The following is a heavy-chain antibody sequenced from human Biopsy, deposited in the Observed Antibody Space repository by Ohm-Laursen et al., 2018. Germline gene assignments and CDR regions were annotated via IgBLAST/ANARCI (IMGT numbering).Heavy chain of an antibody. D-gene: IGHD6-19*01. CDR2: IDYRGST. Sequence: GTLSLTCTVSSGSISSYYWSWIRQPPGKGLEWIGDIDYRGSTKYNPSLRSRVTMSIDTSKNQFSLKLSSVTAADTAVYYCATTTMDTSGWFGNFFDSWGQGTLVTVSA. J-gene: IGHJ4*02. CDR1: SGSISSYY. CDR3: ATTTMDTSGWFGNFFDS. V-gene: IGHV4-59*08.